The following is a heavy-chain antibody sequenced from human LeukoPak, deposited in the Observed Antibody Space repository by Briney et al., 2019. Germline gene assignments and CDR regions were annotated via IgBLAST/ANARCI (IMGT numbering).Heavy chain of an antibody. CDR2: IYYSGST. D-gene: IGHD4-17*01. Sequence: PSETLSLTCTVSGGSISSGAYYWSWIRQHPGKGLGWIGYIYYSGSTYYNPSLKSRVTISVDTSKNQFSLKLSSVTAADTAVYYCARATTVTTSADYWGQGTLVTVSS. CDR1: GGSISSGAYY. J-gene: IGHJ4*02. V-gene: IGHV4-31*03. CDR3: ARATTVTTSADY.